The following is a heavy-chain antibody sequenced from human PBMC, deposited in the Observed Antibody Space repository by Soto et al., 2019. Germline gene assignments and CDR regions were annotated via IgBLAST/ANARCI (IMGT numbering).Heavy chain of an antibody. Sequence: GGSLRLSCAASGFTFSTYAMHWVRQAPGRGLGWVALISYDGSDKYYADSVKGRFTISRDNYKNTLYLQMNSLRGEDTAVYYCAKGMTTVTIDYWGQGTLVTVSS. CDR2: ISYDGSDK. V-gene: IGHV3-30*18. CDR3: AKGMTTVTIDY. J-gene: IGHJ4*02. CDR1: GFTFSTYA. D-gene: IGHD4-17*01.